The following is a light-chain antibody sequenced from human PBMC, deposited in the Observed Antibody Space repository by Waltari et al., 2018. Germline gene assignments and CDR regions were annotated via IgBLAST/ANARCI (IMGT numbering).Light chain of an antibody. CDR1: SLRSYY. CDR3: NSRDSSGNHQV. CDR2: GKN. Sequence: SSELTQDPAVSVALGQTVRITCQGDSLRSYYASWYQQKPGQAPVLVIYGKNNRPSGIPGRFSGSSSGNTASLTIPGAQAEEEADYYCNSRDSSGNHQVFGGGTKLTVL. V-gene: IGLV3-19*01. J-gene: IGLJ2*01.